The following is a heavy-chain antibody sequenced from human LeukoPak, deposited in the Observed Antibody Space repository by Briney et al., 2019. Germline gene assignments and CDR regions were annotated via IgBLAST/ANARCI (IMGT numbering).Heavy chain of an antibody. Sequence: ASVKVSCKASGDTFTTYGINWVRQAPGQGLEWMGWISAYNGNTNYVQKLQGRVTMTTDTSTSTAYMELRSLRSDDTAVYYCARVPARGLPDFWGQGTLVTVSS. V-gene: IGHV1-18*01. J-gene: IGHJ4*02. D-gene: IGHD3-3*01. CDR2: ISAYNGNT. CDR1: GDTFTTYG. CDR3: ARVPARGLPDF.